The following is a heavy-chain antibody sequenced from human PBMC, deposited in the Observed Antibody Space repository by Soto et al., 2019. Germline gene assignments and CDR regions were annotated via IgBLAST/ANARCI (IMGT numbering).Heavy chain of an antibody. D-gene: IGHD3-16*01. J-gene: IGHJ4*02. CDR2: IYYSGNT. CDR1: GGSISSYY. Sequence: SETLSLTCTVSGGSISSYYWSWIRQPPGKGLEWIGYIYYSGNTNYNPSLKSRVTISVDTSKNQFSLKLSSVTAADTAVYYCARGGGRGSYGYVDYWGQGTVVTVSS. CDR3: ARGGGRGSYGYVDY. V-gene: IGHV4-59*01.